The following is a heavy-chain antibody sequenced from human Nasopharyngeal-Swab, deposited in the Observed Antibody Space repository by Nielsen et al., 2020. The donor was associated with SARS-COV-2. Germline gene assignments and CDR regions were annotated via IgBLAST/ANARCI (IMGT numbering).Heavy chain of an antibody. CDR3: ARGYGSFPYYFDY. D-gene: IGHD1-26*01. CDR2: VYYSGST. V-gene: IGHV4-39*01. Sequence: SETLSLTCPVSGGSVSTSTYFWGWIRQPPGKGLEWIGTVYYSGSTYYNPSLKSRVTISVDTSKNQFSLKLNSVTATDTAVYYCARGYGSFPYYFDYWAQGTQVTVSS. J-gene: IGHJ4*02. CDR1: GGSVSTSTYF.